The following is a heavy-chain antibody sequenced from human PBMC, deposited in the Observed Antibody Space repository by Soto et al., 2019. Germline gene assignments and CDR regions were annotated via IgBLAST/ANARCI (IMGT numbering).Heavy chain of an antibody. D-gene: IGHD6-13*01. CDR1: GGTFSSYT. J-gene: IGHJ4*02. Sequence: QVQLVQSGAEVKKPGSSVKVSCKASGGTFSSYTISWVRQAPGQGLEWMGRIIPILGIANYAQKFQGRVTVTADEYTSTAYSELSSLSSEDTAVYCCARKEAAAGDYWGQGTLVTVSS. CDR3: ARKEAAAGDY. CDR2: IIPILGIA. V-gene: IGHV1-69*02.